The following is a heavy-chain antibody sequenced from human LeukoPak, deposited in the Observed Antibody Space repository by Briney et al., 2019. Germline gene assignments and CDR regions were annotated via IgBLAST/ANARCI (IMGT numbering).Heavy chain of an antibody. CDR2: ISSSSNII. CDR1: GFTFSNYN. V-gene: IGHV3-48*01. D-gene: IGHD3-10*01. Sequence: GGSLRLSCAASGFTFSNYNMNWVRQPPGKGLQWVSYISSSSNIIYYADSVKGRFTISGDNAKNSLFLQMNSLGAEDTAVYYCARDFAREFTIDYWGQGTLVTVSS. CDR3: ARDFAREFTIDY. J-gene: IGHJ4*02.